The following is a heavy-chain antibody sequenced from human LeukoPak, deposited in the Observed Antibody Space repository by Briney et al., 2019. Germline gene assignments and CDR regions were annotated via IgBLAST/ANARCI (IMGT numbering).Heavy chain of an antibody. CDR1: GITFSTSA. CDR2: ISGSGGST. Sequence: GGSLRLSCAASGITFSTSAISWVRQAPGKGLEWVSAISGSGGSTYYADSVKGRFTISRDNSKSTLHLQMNSLRVDDTAVYYCAKLLRGTVVPFYDYWGQGTLVTVSS. J-gene: IGHJ4*02. V-gene: IGHV3-23*01. D-gene: IGHD3-10*01. CDR3: AKLLRGTVVPFYDY.